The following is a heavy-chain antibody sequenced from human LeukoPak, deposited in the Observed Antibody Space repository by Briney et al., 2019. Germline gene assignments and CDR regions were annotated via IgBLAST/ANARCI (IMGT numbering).Heavy chain of an antibody. CDR3: ARRELVATIPATDY. Sequence: ASEKVSCKASGYTFTSYGISWVRQAPGQGLEWMGWISAYNGNTNYAQKLQGRVTMTTDTSTSTAYMELRSLRSDDTAVYYCARRELVATIPATDYWGQGTLVTVSS. V-gene: IGHV1-18*01. D-gene: IGHD5-12*01. J-gene: IGHJ4*02. CDR1: GYTFTSYG. CDR2: ISAYNGNT.